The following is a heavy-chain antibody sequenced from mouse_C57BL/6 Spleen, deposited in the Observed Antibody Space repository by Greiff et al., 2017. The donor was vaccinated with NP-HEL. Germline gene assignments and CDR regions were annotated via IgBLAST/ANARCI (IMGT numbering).Heavy chain of an antibody. Sequence: VQLQQSGPGLVAPSQSLSITCTVSGFSLTSYGVHWVRQPPGKGLEWLVVIWSDGSTTYNSALKSRLSISKDNSKSQVFLKMNSLQTDDTAMYYCARDYGSSYVFAYWGQGTLVTVSA. D-gene: IGHD1-1*01. CDR3: ARDYGSSYVFAY. J-gene: IGHJ3*01. CDR2: IWSDGST. CDR1: GFSLTSYG. V-gene: IGHV2-6*03.